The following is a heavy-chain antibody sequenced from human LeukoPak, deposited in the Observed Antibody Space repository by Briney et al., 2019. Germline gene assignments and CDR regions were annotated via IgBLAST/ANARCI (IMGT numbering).Heavy chain of an antibody. CDR2: TSSSSSYI. V-gene: IGHV3-21*01. J-gene: IGHJ4*02. CDR1: GFTFSSYS. Sequence: GGSLRLSCAASGFTFSSYSMNWVRQAPGKGLEWVSSTSSSSSYIYYADSVKGRFTISRDNAKNSLYLQMNSLRAEDTAVYYCARDPSGAVAGNYWGQGTLVTVSS. D-gene: IGHD6-19*01. CDR3: ARDPSGAVAGNY.